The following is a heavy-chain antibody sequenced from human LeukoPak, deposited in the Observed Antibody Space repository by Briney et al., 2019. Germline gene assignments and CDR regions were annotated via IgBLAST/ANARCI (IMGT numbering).Heavy chain of an antibody. V-gene: IGHV4-4*07. CDR3: ARGAEVVTPGYYYYGMDV. J-gene: IGHJ6*02. D-gene: IGHD4-23*01. Sequence: PSETLSLTCTVSGGSISSYYWSWIRQPAGKGLEWIGRIYTSGSTNYNPSLKSRVTMSVDTSENQFSLKLSSVTAADTAVYYCARGAEVVTPGYYYYGMDVWGQGTTVTVSS. CDR1: GGSISSYY. CDR2: IYTSGST.